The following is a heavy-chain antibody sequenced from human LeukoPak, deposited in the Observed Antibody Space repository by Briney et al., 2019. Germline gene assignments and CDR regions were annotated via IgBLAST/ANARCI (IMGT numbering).Heavy chain of an antibody. CDR1: GYTFTGYY. CDR2: INPNRGGT. D-gene: IGHD3-10*01. V-gene: IGHV1-2*02. CDR3: AKDPRRITIVRASGFFFDD. J-gene: IGHJ4*02. Sequence: GASVKVSCKASGYTFTGYYIHWVRQAPGQGLEWMGWINPNRGGTKYAQKFQGRVTMTRDMFVSTAYMELNRLTSDDTAVYYCAKDPRRITIVRASGFFFDDWGQGTLVTVSS.